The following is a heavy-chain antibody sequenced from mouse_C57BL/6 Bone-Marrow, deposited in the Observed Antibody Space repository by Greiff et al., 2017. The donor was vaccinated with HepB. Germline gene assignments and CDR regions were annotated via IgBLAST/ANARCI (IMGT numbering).Heavy chain of an antibody. Sequence: EVQLQQSVAELVRPGASVKLSRTASGFNIKHTYMHGVKQRPEQGLEWSGRIDPVNGNTKYAPRYQCKATITADTSSNTAYLQLSRQTSEDTAIYYCALTGTSAYWGQGTLVTVSA. CDR1: GFNIKHTY. CDR3: ALTGTSAY. D-gene: IGHD4-1*01. CDR2: IDPVNGNT. J-gene: IGHJ3*01. V-gene: IGHV14-3*01.